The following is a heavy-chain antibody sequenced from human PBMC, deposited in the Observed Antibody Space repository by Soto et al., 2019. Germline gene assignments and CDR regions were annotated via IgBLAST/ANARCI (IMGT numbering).Heavy chain of an antibody. V-gene: IGHV1-69*13. Sequence: SVKVSCKASGGTFSSYAISWVRQAPGQGLEWMGGIIPIFGTANYAQKFQGRVTITADESTSTAYMELSSLRSEDTAVYYCARSVRAVITYYYYGMDVWGQGTTVTVSS. CDR1: GGTFSSYA. CDR2: IIPIFGTA. D-gene: IGHD3-22*01. CDR3: ARSVRAVITYYYYGMDV. J-gene: IGHJ6*02.